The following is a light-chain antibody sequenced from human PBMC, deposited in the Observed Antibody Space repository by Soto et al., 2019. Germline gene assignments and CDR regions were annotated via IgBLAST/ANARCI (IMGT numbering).Light chain of an antibody. J-gene: IGKJ1*01. CDR2: AAS. V-gene: IGKV1-39*01. CDR1: QSIGTY. Sequence: DIQMTQSPSSLSASVGDRVIITCRASQSIGTYLNWYRQKPGKAPDLLISAASRLPSGAPSRFSGSGSGTDFTLTISSLQPEYFATYSCQQSYSTPPTFGQGTKVEVK. CDR3: QQSYSTPPT.